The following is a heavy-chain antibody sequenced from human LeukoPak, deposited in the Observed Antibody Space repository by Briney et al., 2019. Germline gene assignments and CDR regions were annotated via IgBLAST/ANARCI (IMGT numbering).Heavy chain of an antibody. Sequence: SETLSLTCTVSGGSISSFYSTWIRQPPGKGLEWIGYGSSMGTTNYNPSLKSRVTISVDTSKNQFSLKLSSVTAADTAVYYCARENYYRSGSPFDYWGLGTLVTVSS. J-gene: IGHJ4*02. CDR3: ARENYYRSGSPFDY. D-gene: IGHD3-10*01. CDR1: GGSISSFY. V-gene: IGHV4-59*01. CDR2: GSSMGTT.